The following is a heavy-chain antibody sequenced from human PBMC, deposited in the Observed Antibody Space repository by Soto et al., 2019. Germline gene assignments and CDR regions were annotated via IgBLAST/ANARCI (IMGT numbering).Heavy chain of an antibody. Sequence: SETLSLTCTVSGGSISSGGYYWSWIRQHPGKGLEWIGYIYYSGSTYYNPSLKSRVTISVDTSKNQFSLKLSSVTAADTAVYYFARDGFYYGSGTVEYGMDVGGQGPRVTVS. V-gene: IGHV4-31*03. CDR2: IYYSGST. D-gene: IGHD3-10*01. CDR3: ARDGFYYGSGTVEYGMDV. CDR1: GGSISSGGYY. J-gene: IGHJ6*02.